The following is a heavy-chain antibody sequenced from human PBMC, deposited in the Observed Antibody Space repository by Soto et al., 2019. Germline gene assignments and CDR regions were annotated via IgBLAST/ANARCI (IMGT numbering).Heavy chain of an antibody. CDR3: ASRTAMGPLGYYYYGMDV. V-gene: IGHV3-15*01. Sequence: PGGSLRLSCAASGFTFSNAWMSWVRQAPGKGLEWVGRIKSKTDGGTTDYAAPVKGRFTISRDDSKNTLYLQMNSLKTEDTAVYYCASRTAMGPLGYYYYGMDVWGQGTTVTVSS. CDR2: IKSKTDGGTT. D-gene: IGHD5-18*01. J-gene: IGHJ6*02. CDR1: GFTFSNAW.